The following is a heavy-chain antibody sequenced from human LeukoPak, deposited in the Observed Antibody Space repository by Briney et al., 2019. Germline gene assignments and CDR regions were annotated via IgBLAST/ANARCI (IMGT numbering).Heavy chain of an antibody. CDR2: IIPIFGTA. CDR1: GGTFSSYA. J-gene: IGHJ3*02. D-gene: IGHD2-15*01. V-gene: IGHV1-69*13. CDR3: ARLQEDIVVVVAATGAFDI. Sequence: SVKVSCKASGGTFSSYAISWVRQAPGQGLEWMGGIIPIFGTANYAQKFQGRVTITADESTSTAYMELGSLRSEDTAVYYCARLQEDIVVVVAATGAFDIWGQGTMVTVSS.